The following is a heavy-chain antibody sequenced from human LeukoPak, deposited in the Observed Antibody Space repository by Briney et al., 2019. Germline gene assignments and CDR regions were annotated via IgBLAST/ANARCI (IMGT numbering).Heavy chain of an antibody. Sequence: GGSLRLSCAASGFSFSHYWMTWVRQAPGKGLEWVANIKQDASEKYYVDSVKGRFTVSRDNAKNSLYLQMNSLRAEDTAVYYCAVNSPYDYWGQGTLVTVSS. CDR3: AVNSPYDY. CDR2: IKQDASEK. D-gene: IGHD5-18*01. V-gene: IGHV3-7*01. CDR1: GFSFSHYW. J-gene: IGHJ4*02.